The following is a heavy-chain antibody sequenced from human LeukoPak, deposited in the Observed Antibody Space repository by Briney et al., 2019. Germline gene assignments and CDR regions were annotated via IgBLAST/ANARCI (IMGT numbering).Heavy chain of an antibody. J-gene: IGHJ1*01. D-gene: IGHD3-22*01. V-gene: IGHV4-34*01. Sequence: PSETLSLTCAVYGGSFSGYYWSWIRQPPGKGLEWIGEINHSGSTNYNPSLKSRVTISVDTSKNQFSLKLSSVTAADTAVYYCALMVDYDSSGYYYEVQHWGQGTLVTVSS. CDR3: ALMVDYDSSGYYYEVQH. CDR1: GGSFSGYY. CDR2: INHSGST.